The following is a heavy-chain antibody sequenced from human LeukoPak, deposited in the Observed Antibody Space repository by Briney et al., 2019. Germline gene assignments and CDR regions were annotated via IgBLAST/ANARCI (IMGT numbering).Heavy chain of an antibody. V-gene: IGHV4-59*08. CDR3: AGRAPEEYSSGWYTFDY. Sequence: PSETLSLTCTVSGGSISSYYWSWIRQPPGKGLEWIGYIYYSGSTNYNPSLKSRVTISVDTSKNQFSLKLSSVTAADTAVYYCAGRAPEEYSSGWYTFDYWGQGTLVTVSS. D-gene: IGHD6-19*01. J-gene: IGHJ4*02. CDR2: IYYSGST. CDR1: GGSISSYY.